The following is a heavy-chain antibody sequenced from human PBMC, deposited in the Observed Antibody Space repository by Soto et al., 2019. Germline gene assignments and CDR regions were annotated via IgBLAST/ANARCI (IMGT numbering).Heavy chain of an antibody. D-gene: IGHD3-3*01. J-gene: IGHJ5*02. CDR2: ITGSSGNV. CDR1: GFTFSSYS. Sequence: PGGSLRLSCVASGFTFSSYSMNWVRQAPGKGLEWVSSITGSSGNVHYVDSVRGRFTISRDNSKNSLYLEMNSLRAEDSAVYYCAKDPNYDFWSGYSGSGWFDPWGQGTLVTVSS. CDR3: AKDPNYDFWSGYSGSGWFDP. V-gene: IGHV3-21*06.